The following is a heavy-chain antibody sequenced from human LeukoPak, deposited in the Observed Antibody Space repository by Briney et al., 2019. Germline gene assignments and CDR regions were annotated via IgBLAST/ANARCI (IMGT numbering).Heavy chain of an antibody. CDR1: GFIFSSYS. D-gene: IGHD6-19*01. Sequence: GGSLRLSCAASGFIFSSYSMNWVRQAPGKGLDWVSAIGSDGSTYYADSVKGRFTISRDNSKNTLYLQMNSLRGEDTAVYYCAKGKESSDWYNFDYWGQGTLVTVSS. V-gene: IGHV3-23*01. J-gene: IGHJ4*02. CDR2: IGSDGST. CDR3: AKGKESSDWYNFDY.